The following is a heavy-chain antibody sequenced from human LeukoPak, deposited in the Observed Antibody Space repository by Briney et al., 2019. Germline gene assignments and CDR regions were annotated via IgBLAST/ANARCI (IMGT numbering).Heavy chain of an antibody. CDR2: ISGSGGST. CDR3: GKRTFDWLLPDFDY. V-gene: IGHV3-23*01. D-gene: IGHD3-9*01. J-gene: IGHJ4*02. Sequence: GSLRLSCAASGFIFSNYAMTWVRQAPGKGLEWVSAISGSGGSTYYADSVKGRFTISRDNSKSTLYLQMNSLRAEDTAVYFCGKRTFDWLLPDFDYWGQGTLVTVSS. CDR1: GFIFSNYA.